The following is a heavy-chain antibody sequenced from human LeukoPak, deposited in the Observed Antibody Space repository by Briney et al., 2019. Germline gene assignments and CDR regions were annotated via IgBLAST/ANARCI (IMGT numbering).Heavy chain of an antibody. D-gene: IGHD3-3*01. J-gene: IGHJ4*02. CDR3: ASGFGDYDFWSGYANYFDY. CDR1: GFTFSSYS. Sequence: GGSLRLSCAASGFTFSSYSMTWVRQAPGKGLEWVSSISSSSSYIYYADSVEGRFTISRANAKNSLYLQMNSLRAEDTAVYYCASGFGDYDFWSGYANYFDYWGQGTLVTVSS. V-gene: IGHV3-21*01. CDR2: ISSSSSYI.